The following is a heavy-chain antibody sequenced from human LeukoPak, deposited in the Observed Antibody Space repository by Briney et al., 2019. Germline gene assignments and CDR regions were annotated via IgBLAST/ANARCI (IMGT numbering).Heavy chain of an antibody. Sequence: ASVKVSCKASGYTFTSYYMHWVRQAPGQGLEWMGIINPSGGSTSYAQKFQGRVTMTRDMSTSTVYMELSNLRSEDTAVYYCARDGVDCSSTSCLYYYYYYYMDVWGKGTTVTVSS. CDR3: ARDGVDCSSTSCLYYYYYYYMDV. D-gene: IGHD2-2*01. J-gene: IGHJ6*03. CDR1: GYTFTSYY. CDR2: INPSGGST. V-gene: IGHV1-46*01.